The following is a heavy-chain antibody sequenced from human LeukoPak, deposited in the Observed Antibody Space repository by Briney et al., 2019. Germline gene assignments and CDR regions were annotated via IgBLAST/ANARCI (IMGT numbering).Heavy chain of an antibody. CDR1: GFTFSSYA. CDR3: EKYLNLTPPGSSKEDAFDI. D-gene: IGHD1-14*01. V-gene: IGHV3-23*01. Sequence: PGGSLRLSCAASGFTFSSYAMSWVRQAPGKGLEWVSAISGSGGSTYYADSVKGRFTISRDNSKNTLYLQMNSLRDEDTAVYYCEKYLNLTPPGSSKEDAFDIWGQGTMVTVSS. CDR2: ISGSGGST. J-gene: IGHJ3*02.